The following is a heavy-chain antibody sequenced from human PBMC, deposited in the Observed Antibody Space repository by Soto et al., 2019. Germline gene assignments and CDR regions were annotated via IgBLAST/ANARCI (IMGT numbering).Heavy chain of an antibody. CDR2: TYYRSKWYN. J-gene: IGHJ6*02. D-gene: IGHD6-6*01. Sequence: SQTLSLTCAISGDSVSSISAAWNWIRQSPSRGLEWLGRTYYRSKWYNDYAVSVKSRITVNPDTSKNQCSLQLNSVTPEDTAVXXCXXARGXLGYYYYGMDVWGQGTTVTVSS. CDR3: XXARGXLGYYYYGMDV. V-gene: IGHV6-1*01. CDR1: GDSVSSISAA.